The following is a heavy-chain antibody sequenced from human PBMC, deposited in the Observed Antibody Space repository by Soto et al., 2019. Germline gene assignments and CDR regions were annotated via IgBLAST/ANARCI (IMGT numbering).Heavy chain of an antibody. CDR3: RGSSGLNDLYS. Sequence: SETLSLTCSVSGDSMSSDSFYWIWIRQPPGKGLEWIGSVYYTGSSHYNPSLKSRVTISVDTSNNNFSLKMSSLTAADTAVYYCRGSSGLNDLYSWGQGTLLTFSS. D-gene: IGHD3-16*01. V-gene: IGHV4-39*01. J-gene: IGHJ4*02. CDR2: VYYTGSS. CDR1: GDSMSSDSFY.